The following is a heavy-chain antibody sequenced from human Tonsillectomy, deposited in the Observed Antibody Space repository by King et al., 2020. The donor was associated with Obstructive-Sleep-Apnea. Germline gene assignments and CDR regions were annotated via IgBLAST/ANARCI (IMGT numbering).Heavy chain of an antibody. V-gene: IGHV3-9*01. CDR2: ISWNSGSI. D-gene: IGHD6-13*01. CDR1: GFTFDDYA. CDR3: AKDILYSSCWSALDY. Sequence: VQLVESGGGLVQPGRSLRLSCAASGFTFDDYAMHWVRQAPGKGLEWVSGISWNSGSIGYADSVKGRFTISKDNAKNSLYLQMNSLRAEDTALYYCAKDILYSSCWSALDYWGQGTLVTVSS. J-gene: IGHJ4*02.